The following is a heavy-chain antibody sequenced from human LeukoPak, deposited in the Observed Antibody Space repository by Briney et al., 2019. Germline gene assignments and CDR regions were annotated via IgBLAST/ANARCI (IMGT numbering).Heavy chain of an antibody. V-gene: IGHV5-51*01. CDR1: GDSFLHHW. CDR2: IFPGDSST. Sequence: GESLKISCKGSGDSFLHHWIGWVRQMPGKGLEWMGIIFPGDSSTQNTPSFQDQVTISVDKSITTACLQWSSLRASDTAMYYCTTYSYTGGYSAFDIWGQGTMVTVSS. CDR3: TTYSYTGGYSAFDI. D-gene: IGHD2-8*02. J-gene: IGHJ3*02.